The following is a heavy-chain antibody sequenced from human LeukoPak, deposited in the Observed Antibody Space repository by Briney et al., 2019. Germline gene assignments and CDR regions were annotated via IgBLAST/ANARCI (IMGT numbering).Heavy chain of an antibody. J-gene: IGHJ2*01. CDR3: ARGGPSPTTVTSNWYFDL. CDR2: IDPNSGGT. CDR1: GYTFTDYY. D-gene: IGHD4-11*01. Sequence: ASVKVSCKASGYTFTDYYMHWVRQAPGQGLEWMGWIDPNSGGTKYAQRFQGRVTMTRDTSITIAYMELSRLRSDDTAVYYCARGGPSPTTVTSNWYFDLWGRGTLVTVSS. V-gene: IGHV1-2*02.